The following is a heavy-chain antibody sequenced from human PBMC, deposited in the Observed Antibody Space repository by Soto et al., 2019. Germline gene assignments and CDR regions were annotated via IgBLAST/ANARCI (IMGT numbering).Heavy chain of an antibody. J-gene: IGHJ4*02. CDR2: IYSGGST. CDR3: ARDPWAADY. V-gene: IGHV3-66*01. D-gene: IGHD3-16*01. CDR1: GFTVSTKY. Sequence: EVQLVESGGGLVQPGGSLRLSCAASGFTVSTKYMSWVRQAPGKGLEWVSVIYSGGSTFYADSVRGRFTISRDNSKKTVNLQMNSLRAEDTAVYYCARDPWAADYWGQGTLVTVSS.